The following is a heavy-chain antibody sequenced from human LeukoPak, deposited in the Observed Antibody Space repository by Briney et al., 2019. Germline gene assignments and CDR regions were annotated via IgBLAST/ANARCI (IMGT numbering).Heavy chain of an antibody. CDR3: ARETIVVVTEYAFDI. CDR2: INWNGGNT. Sequence: GGSLRLSCAASGFTFDDYGMSWVRQAPGKGLEWVAGINWNGGNTGYADSVKGRFTISRDNAKNSLYLQMNSLRAEDTALYYCARETIVVVTEYAFDIWGQGKMVTVSS. V-gene: IGHV3-20*04. CDR1: GFTFDDYG. J-gene: IGHJ3*02. D-gene: IGHD2-21*02.